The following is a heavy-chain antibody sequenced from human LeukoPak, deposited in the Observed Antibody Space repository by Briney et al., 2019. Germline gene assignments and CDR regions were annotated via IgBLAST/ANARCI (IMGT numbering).Heavy chain of an antibody. V-gene: IGHV4-34*01. D-gene: IGHD6-19*01. CDR2: INHSGST. J-gene: IGHJ4*02. CDR1: GGSFSGYY. Sequence: PSETLSLTCAVYGGSFSGYYWSWIRQPPGKGLEWIGEINHSGSTNYNPSLKSRVTISVDTPKNQFSLKLSSVTAADTAVYYCARVSKSAVAGTWAKYYFDYWGQGTLVTVSS. CDR3: ARVSKSAVAGTWAKYYFDY.